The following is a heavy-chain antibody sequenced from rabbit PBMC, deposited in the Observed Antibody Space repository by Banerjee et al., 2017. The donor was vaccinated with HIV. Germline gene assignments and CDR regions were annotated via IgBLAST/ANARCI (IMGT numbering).Heavy chain of an antibody. CDR3: ARGNTGSSYAFNF. D-gene: IGHD8-1*01. CDR2: IYAGSSGST. V-gene: IGHV1S40*01. CDR1: GFSLNIYE. J-gene: IGHJ4*01. Sequence: QSLEESGGDLVKPGGTLTLTCTASGFSLNIYEMCWVRQAPGKGLEWIACIYAGSSGSTYYANWAKGRFTISKTSSTTVTLQMTSLTVADTATHFCARGNTGSSYAFNFWGPGTLVTVS.